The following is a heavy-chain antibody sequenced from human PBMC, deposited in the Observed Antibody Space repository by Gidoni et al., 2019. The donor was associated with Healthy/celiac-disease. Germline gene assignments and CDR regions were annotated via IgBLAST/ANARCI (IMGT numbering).Heavy chain of an antibody. CDR2: ISGSGGST. D-gene: IGHD3-22*01. Sequence: TFSSYAMSWVRQASGKGLEWVSAISGSGGSTYYADSVKGRFTISRDNSKNTLYLQMNSLRAEDTAVYYCAKDLSHYYDSSGNDYWGQGTLVTVSS. CDR1: TFSSYA. V-gene: IGHV3-23*01. CDR3: AKDLSHYYDSSGNDY. J-gene: IGHJ4*02.